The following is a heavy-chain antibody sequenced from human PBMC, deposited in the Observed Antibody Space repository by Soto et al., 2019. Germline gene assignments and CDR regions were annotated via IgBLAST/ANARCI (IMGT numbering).Heavy chain of an antibody. V-gene: IGHV4-39*07. CDR1: GGSISSSSYF. CDR3: ARRAVVAVTGSLDNWLDP. CDR2: IYYSGST. J-gene: IGHJ5*02. Sequence: SETLSLTCSVSGGSISSSSYFWGWIRQPPGKGLEWIGSIYYSGSTYYNPSLKSRVTVSVDTSKNQFSLKLNSVTAADTAVYYCARRAVVAVTGSLDNWLDPWGQGILVTVSS. D-gene: IGHD2-21*01.